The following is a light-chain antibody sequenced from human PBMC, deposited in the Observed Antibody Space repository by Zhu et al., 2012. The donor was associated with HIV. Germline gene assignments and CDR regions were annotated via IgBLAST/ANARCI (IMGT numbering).Light chain of an antibody. J-gene: IGKJ4*01. Sequence: AIQLTQTPPSLSAYVGDRVTITCRASQGILSALAWYQQKPGKPPRLLIYDVSSLQKGVPSRFSGSGSGTDFTLTITNLQPEDFATYYCQTVLQLPPLTFGRRD. CDR3: QTVLQLPPLT. CDR1: QGILSA. V-gene: IGKV1D-13*01. CDR2: DVS.